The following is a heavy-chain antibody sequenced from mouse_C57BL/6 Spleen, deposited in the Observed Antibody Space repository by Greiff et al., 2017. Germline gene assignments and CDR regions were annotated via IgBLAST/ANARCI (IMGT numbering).Heavy chain of an antibody. J-gene: IGHJ3*01. Sequence: QVQLQQPGAELVKPGASVKVSCKASGYTFTSYWMHWVKQRPGQGLEWIGRIHPSDSDTNYKQKFKGKATLTVDKSSSTAYMQLSSLTSADSAVYYCAIGNWDGGFAYWGQGTLVTVAA. V-gene: IGHV1-74*01. CDR1: GYTFTSYW. CDR2: IHPSDSDT. D-gene: IGHD4-1*01. CDR3: AIGNWDGGFAY.